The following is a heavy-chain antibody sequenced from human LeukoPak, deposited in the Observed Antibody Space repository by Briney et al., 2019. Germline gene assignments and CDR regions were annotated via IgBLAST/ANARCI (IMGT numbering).Heavy chain of an antibody. Sequence: PGGSLRLSCAASGFSFRDYYMTWIRQAPGKGPECISYISGLGGLQYYADSVKGRFTISRDNSKNTLYLQMNSLRAEDTAVYYCASGSGSYRTPYYYMDVWGTGTTVTVSS. CDR3: ASGSGSYRTPYYYMDV. CDR1: GFSFRDYY. CDR2: ISGLGGLQ. J-gene: IGHJ6*03. D-gene: IGHD3-10*01. V-gene: IGHV3-11*01.